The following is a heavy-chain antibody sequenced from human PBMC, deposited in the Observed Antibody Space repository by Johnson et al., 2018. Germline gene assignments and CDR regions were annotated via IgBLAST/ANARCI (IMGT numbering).Heavy chain of an antibody. Sequence: QVQLQESGGGLVKPGGSLRLSCAASGFIFTDYYMSWIRQAPGKGLEWVSYIGSDGTIIYYADSVKGRFTSSRDNAKTSLYLQRDSLMAKDTAMYYFTNLGRGYWGQGTLVTVSS. D-gene: IGHD2-15*01. V-gene: IGHV3-11*01. J-gene: IGHJ4*02. CDR3: TNLGRGY. CDR2: IGSDGTII. CDR1: GFIFTDYY.